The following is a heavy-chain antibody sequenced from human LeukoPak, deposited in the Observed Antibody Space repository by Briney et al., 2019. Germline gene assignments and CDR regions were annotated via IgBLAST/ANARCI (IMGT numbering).Heavy chain of an antibody. D-gene: IGHD6-13*01. V-gene: IGHV4-4*02. CDR2: IYHSGST. Sequence: SETLSLTCAVSGGSISSSNWWSWVRQPPGKGLEWIGEIYHSGSTSYNPSLKSRVTISVDKSKNQFSLKLSSVTAADTAVYYCARRTAGSSRGDYWGQGTLVTVSS. J-gene: IGHJ4*02. CDR1: GGSISSSNW. CDR3: ARRTAGSSRGDY.